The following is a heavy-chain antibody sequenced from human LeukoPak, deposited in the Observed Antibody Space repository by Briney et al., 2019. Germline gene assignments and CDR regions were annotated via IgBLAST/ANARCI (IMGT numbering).Heavy chain of an antibody. CDR2: INPNGGDT. D-gene: IGHD1-26*01. Sequence: GASVKVSCKASGYTFTGYYLHWVRQAPGQGLEWMVWINPNGGDTKYAQKFQGRVTMTRDMSISTAYMELSRLRSDDTAVYYCARDPGGATTYFDYWGQGTLVTVSS. CDR3: ARDPGGATTYFDY. J-gene: IGHJ4*02. CDR1: GYTFTGYY. V-gene: IGHV1-2*02.